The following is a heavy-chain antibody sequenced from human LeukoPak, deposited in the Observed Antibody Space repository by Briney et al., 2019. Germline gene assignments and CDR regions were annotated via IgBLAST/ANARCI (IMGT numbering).Heavy chain of an antibody. CDR3: ARDPGFWSGSGYFDY. CDR1: GFTFSSYS. CDR2: ISSSSSYI. Sequence: GGSLRLSCAASGFTFSSYSMNWVRQAPGKGLEWVSSISSSSSYIYYADSVKGRFTISRDNAENSLYLQMNSLRAEDTAVYYCARDPGFWSGSGYFDYWGQGTLVTVSS. D-gene: IGHD3-3*01. J-gene: IGHJ4*02. V-gene: IGHV3-21*01.